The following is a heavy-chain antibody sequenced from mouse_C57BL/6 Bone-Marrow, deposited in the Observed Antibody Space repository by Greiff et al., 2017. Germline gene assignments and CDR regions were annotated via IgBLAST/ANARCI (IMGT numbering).Heavy chain of an antibody. CDR2: ISDGGSST. J-gene: IGHJ2*01. CDR1: GFPFSSYA. CDR3: ASGTAQAL. Sequence: DVKLVESGGGLVKPGGSLKLSCAASGFPFSSYAMSWVRQTPEKRLDWVATISDGGSSTYYPDNVKGRFTISRDNAKNNLYLQMSHLKAEDTAMYYCASGTAQALWGQGTTLTVSS. V-gene: IGHV5-4*03. D-gene: IGHD3-2*02.